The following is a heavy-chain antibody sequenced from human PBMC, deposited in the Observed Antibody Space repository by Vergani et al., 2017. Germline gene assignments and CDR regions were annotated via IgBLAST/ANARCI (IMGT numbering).Heavy chain of an antibody. D-gene: IGHD6-13*01. V-gene: IGHV4-61*02. Sequence: QVQLQESGPGLVKPSQTLSLTCTVSGGSISSGSYYWSWIRQPAGKGLEWIGRIYTSGSTNYNPSLKSRVTMSVDTSKNQFSLKLSSVTAADTAVYYCARDSFERYSSSWHHWYFDLWGRGTLVTVSS. J-gene: IGHJ2*01. CDR1: GGSISSGSYY. CDR3: ARDSFERYSSSWHHWYFDL. CDR2: IYTSGST.